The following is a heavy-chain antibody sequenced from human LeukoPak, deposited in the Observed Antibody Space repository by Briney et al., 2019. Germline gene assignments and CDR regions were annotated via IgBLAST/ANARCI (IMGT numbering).Heavy chain of an antibody. CDR3: VRAAAGGWFFQH. D-gene: IGHD6-13*01. CDR1: GDNVSNNNAA. Sequence: SQTLSLTCAISGDNVSNNNAAWNWIRQSPSRGLEWLGRTYYRSKWYNDYALSVKSRITINPDTSKNQFSLHLNSVTPDDTAVYYCVRAAAGGWFFQHWGQGTLVTVSS. CDR2: TYYRSKWYN. V-gene: IGHV6-1*01. J-gene: IGHJ1*01.